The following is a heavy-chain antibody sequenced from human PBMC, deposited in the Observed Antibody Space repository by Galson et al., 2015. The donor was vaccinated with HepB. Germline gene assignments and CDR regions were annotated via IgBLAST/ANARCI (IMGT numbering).Heavy chain of an antibody. V-gene: IGHV3-23*01. D-gene: IGHD3-22*01. CDR1: GFTFSSYA. CDR3: AKDDSSGYYPAYFDY. Sequence: SLRLSCAASGFTFSSYAMSWVRQAPGKGLEWVSAISGSGGSTYYADSVKGRFTISRDNSKNTLYLQMNSLRAEDTAVYYCAKDDSSGYYPAYFDYWGQGTLVTVSS. J-gene: IGHJ4*02. CDR2: ISGSGGST.